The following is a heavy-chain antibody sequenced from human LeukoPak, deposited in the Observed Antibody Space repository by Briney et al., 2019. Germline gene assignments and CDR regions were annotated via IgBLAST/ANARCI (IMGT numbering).Heavy chain of an antibody. V-gene: IGHV4-34*01. CDR2: INQSGNT. CDR3: ARQILFHSERWLKFFDY. D-gene: IGHD5-24*01. CDR1: GGSFSGYY. J-gene: IGHJ4*02. Sequence: SETLSLTCAVYGGSFSGYYWSWIRQPPGKGLEWIGEINQSGNTYYNPSLKSRVTISVDTSKNQFSLKLSSVTAADTAVYYCARQILFHSERWLKFFDYWGQGTLVTVSS.